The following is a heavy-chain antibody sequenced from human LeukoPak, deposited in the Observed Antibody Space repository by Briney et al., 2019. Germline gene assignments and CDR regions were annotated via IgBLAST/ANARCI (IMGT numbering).Heavy chain of an antibody. CDR3: ARTRYYYNSRSYGAPYYFDY. CDR2: ITHTGST. CDR1: GGSFSGYY. Sequence: SETLSLTCTVYGGSFSGYYRSWIRQPPGKGLEWIGEITHTGSTNYNPSLKSRVAISVDRSKNQFSLNLSSVTAADTAVYYCARTRYYYNSRSYGAPYYFDYWGQGTLVTVSA. V-gene: IGHV4-34*01. D-gene: IGHD3-10*01. J-gene: IGHJ4*02.